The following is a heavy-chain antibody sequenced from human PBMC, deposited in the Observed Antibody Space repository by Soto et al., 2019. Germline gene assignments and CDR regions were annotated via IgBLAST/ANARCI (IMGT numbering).Heavy chain of an antibody. J-gene: IGHJ6*02. D-gene: IGHD3-10*01. CDR2: INTYSGNT. CDR1: GYKFTSYG. CDR3: AREGSVYGSGTRDQYYYGMDV. V-gene: IGHV1-18*04. Sequence: QVHLVQSEAEVKMPGASVKVSCKASGYKFTSYGISWVRQAPGQGLEWMGWINTYSGNTNYRQNLQGRVTMTTDTFTSTAYMEPRSLRSDDTALYYCAREGSVYGSGTRDQYYYGMDVWGQGTTVTVSS.